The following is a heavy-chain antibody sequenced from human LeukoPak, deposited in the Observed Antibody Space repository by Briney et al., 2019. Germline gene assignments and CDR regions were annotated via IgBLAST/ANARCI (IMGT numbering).Heavy chain of an antibody. D-gene: IGHD1-20*01. V-gene: IGHV3-23*01. Sequence: GGSLRLSCAASGFTFSNYWMTWVRQAPGKGLEWVSAISGSGGSTYYADSVKGRFTISRDNSKNTLYLQMNSLRAEDTAVYYCARTGPVITGGFAYWGQGTLVTVSS. CDR2: ISGSGGST. CDR1: GFTFSNYW. J-gene: IGHJ4*02. CDR3: ARTGPVITGGFAY.